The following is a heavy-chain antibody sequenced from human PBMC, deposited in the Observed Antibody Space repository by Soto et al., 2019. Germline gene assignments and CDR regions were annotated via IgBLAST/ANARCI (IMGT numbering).Heavy chain of an antibody. J-gene: IGHJ4*02. V-gene: IGHV3-23*01. Sequence: GGSLRLSCAASGFTFSSYAMTWVRQAPGKGLEYVSTLSGSGFNAYYADSVKDRYTISRDNSKNTLYLQMNSLRVEDAAIYYCAKPLQVYWGQGTQVTVSS. CDR3: AKPLQVY. CDR1: GFTFSSYA. CDR2: LSGSGFNA.